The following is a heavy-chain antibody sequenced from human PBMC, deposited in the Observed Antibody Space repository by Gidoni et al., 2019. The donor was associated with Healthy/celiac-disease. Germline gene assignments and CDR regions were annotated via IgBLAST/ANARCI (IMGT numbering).Heavy chain of an antibody. V-gene: IGHV3-23*01. Sequence: EVQLLESGGGLVQPGGSPRVSCAASGFTFISYAMSWVRQAPGKGLGWVSAISGSGGSTYYADSVKGRFTLSRDNSKNTLYLQMNSLRAEDTAVYYCAKRGPSMVRGVMNWFDPWGQGTLVTVSS. CDR1: GFTFISYA. J-gene: IGHJ5*02. D-gene: IGHD3-10*01. CDR2: ISGSGGST. CDR3: AKRGPSMVRGVMNWFDP.